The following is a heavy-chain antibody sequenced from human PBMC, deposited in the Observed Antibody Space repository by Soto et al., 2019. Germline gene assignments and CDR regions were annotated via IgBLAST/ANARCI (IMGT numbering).Heavy chain of an antibody. J-gene: IGHJ5*02. V-gene: IGHV4-34*01. D-gene: IGHD3-22*01. CDR1: GGSFSGYY. CDR2: INHSGST. Sequence: QVQLQQWGAGLLKPSETLSLTCAVYGGSFSGYYWSWIRQPPGKGLEWIGEINHSGSTNYNPSLKSRVTISVDTSKNQFSLKPSSVTAADTAVYYCATGGYYDSSGYYGWFDPWGQGTLVTVSS. CDR3: ATGGYYDSSGYYGWFDP.